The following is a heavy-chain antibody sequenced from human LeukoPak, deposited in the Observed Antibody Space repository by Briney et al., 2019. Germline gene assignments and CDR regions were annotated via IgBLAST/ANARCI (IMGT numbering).Heavy chain of an antibody. CDR2: IIPIFGIA. V-gene: IGHV1-69*04. CDR3: ARTDIVVVPAATGDYYYGMDV. J-gene: IGHJ6*02. Sequence: SVKVSCKASGGTFSSYAISWVRQAPGQGLEWMGRIIPIFGIANYAQKFQGRVTITADKSTSTVYMELSSLRSEDTAVYYCARTDIVVVPAATGDYYYGMDVWGQGTTVTVSS. D-gene: IGHD2-2*01. CDR1: GGTFSSYA.